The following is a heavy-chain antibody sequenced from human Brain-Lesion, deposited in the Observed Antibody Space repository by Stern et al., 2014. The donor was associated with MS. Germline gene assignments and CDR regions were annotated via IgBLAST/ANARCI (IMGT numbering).Heavy chain of an antibody. CDR2: IHYSGST. J-gene: IGHJ5*02. Sequence: VQLVESGPGLVKPSQTLSLTCTVSGGSISSSGYYWSWIRPPPDKGLEWIGRIHYSGSTYYNPSLKSRVTISMDTAQNQFSLKLPSVTAADTAVYYCATTRWDLFTWNWFDPWGQGTLVTVSS. D-gene: IGHD1-26*01. CDR1: GGSISSSGYY. V-gene: IGHV4-61*02. CDR3: ATTRWDLFTWNWFDP.